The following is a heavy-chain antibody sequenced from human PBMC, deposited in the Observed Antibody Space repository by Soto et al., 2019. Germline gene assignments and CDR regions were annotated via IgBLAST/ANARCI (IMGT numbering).Heavy chain of an antibody. D-gene: IGHD5-18*01. V-gene: IGHV3-15*01. CDR2: IKSKTDGGTT. J-gene: IGHJ4*02. CDR3: RDGYGRY. CDR1: GFTFSNAW. Sequence: GSLRLACTASGFTFSNAWMSWVRQAPGKGLEWVGRIKSKTDGGTTDYAAPVKGRFTISRNDSKNTLYLQMNSLKTEDTAVYYCRDGYGRYWGQGTLVTVSS.